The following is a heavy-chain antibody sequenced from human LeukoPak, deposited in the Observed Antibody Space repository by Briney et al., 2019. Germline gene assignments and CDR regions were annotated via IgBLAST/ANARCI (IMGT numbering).Heavy chain of an antibody. CDR1: GFTFTRYD. V-gene: IGHV1-8*01. J-gene: IGHJ5*02. CDR3: VRDGEGAGISVNYWFDP. Sequence: ASVKVSCKASGFTFTRYDINWVRQASGQGLEWMGWMNPKNGNTGYAQKFQGRVTMTRDTSTSTAYMELRGLSFEDTAVYYCVRDGEGAGISVNYWFDPWGQGTLVTVSS. CDR2: MNPKNGNT. D-gene: IGHD3-10*01.